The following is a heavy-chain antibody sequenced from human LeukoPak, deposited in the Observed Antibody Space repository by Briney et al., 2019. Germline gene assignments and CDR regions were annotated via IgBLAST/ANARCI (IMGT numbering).Heavy chain of an antibody. J-gene: IGHJ4*02. CDR1: GGSISSYY. D-gene: IGHD1-20*01. Sequence: SETLSLTCTVSGGSISSYYWSWIRRPAGRGLEWIGRIYTSGSTNYNTSLKSRVPMAVDTSKNPFSLKLSSVTAADTAVYYCARDEGKLGYNWNYFDYWGQGTLVTVSS. V-gene: IGHV4-4*07. CDR2: IYTSGST. CDR3: ARDEGKLGYNWNYFDY.